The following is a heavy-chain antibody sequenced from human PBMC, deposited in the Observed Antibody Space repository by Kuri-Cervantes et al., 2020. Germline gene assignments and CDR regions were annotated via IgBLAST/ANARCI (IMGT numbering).Heavy chain of an antibody. CDR3: ARDSWYYGTTGYYGFDF. CDR2: ISSSSSHI. CDR1: GFTFSSYS. Sequence: GGSLRLSCAASGFTFSSYSMNWVRQAPGKGLEWVSSISSSSSHIYYADSVKGRFTMSRDNAKNSLFLQMNTLRAEDTAVYYCARDSWYYGTTGYYGFDFWGQGTLVTVSS. V-gene: IGHV3-21*03. D-gene: IGHD3-22*01. J-gene: IGHJ4*02.